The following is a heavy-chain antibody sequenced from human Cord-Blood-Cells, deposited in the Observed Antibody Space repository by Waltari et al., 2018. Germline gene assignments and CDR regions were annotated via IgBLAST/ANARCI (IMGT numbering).Heavy chain of an antibody. CDR2: IIPIRGIA. V-gene: IGHV1-69*09. CDR3: ARTVVPAAMDWFDP. D-gene: IGHD2-2*01. J-gene: IGHJ5*02. CDR1: GGTFSSYA. Sequence: QVQLVQSGAEVKKPGSSVKVSCKASGGTFSSYAISWVRQAPGQGLEWMGRIIPIRGIANYAQKFQGRVTITADKSTSTAYMELSSLRSEDTAVYYCARTVVPAAMDWFDPWGQGTLVTVSS.